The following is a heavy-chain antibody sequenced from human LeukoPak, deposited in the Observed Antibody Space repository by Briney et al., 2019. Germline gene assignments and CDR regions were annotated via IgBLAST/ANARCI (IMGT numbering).Heavy chain of an antibody. CDR2: IYRGGST. V-gene: IGHV3-66*01. Sequence: PGGSLRLSCAASGFTVSSNYMSWVRQAPGKGLEWVSVIYRGGSTYYADSVKGRFTISRDNSKNTLYLQMNSLRAEDTAVYYCAKSFDWENVDTAMVFDYWGQGTLVTVSS. CDR1: GFTVSSNY. J-gene: IGHJ4*02. D-gene: IGHD5-18*01. CDR3: AKSFDWENVDTAMVFDY.